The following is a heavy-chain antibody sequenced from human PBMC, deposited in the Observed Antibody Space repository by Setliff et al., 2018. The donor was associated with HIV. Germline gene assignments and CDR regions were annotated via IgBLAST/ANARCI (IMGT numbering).Heavy chain of an antibody. CDR3: ARGLYGDYGGDLNWLDP. Sequence: ASVKVSCKASGYTFTSYAMHWVRQAPGQRLEWMGWINANSGSPTYAQAFTGRFLFFVDTVVATAYLQINNLKTEDTAVYYCARGLYGDYGGDLNWLDPWGHGTRVTVSS. CDR2: INANSGSP. J-gene: IGHJ5*02. CDR1: GYTFTSYA. V-gene: IGHV7-4-1*02. D-gene: IGHD4-17*01.